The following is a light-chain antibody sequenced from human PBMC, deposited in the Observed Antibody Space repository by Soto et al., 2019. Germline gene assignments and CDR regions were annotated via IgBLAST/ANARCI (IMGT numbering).Light chain of an antibody. Sequence: QSVLTQPPSVSGAPGQRVTISCTGSSSNIGSGFDIHWYQHLPGTAPKLIIYEVTHRPSGVSSRFYGSRSGNTASLTISGLQAEDEADYYCKSRTTRNTLVFGGGTKVTVL. CDR1: SSNIGSGFD. CDR3: KSRTTRNTLV. J-gene: IGLJ3*02. CDR2: EVT. V-gene: IGLV1-40*01.